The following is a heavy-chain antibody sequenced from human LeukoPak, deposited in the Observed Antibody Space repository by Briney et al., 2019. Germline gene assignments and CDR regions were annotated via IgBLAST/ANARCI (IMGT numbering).Heavy chain of an antibody. CDR3: ARVGAGYCSSASCPVANPRRYFDL. V-gene: IGHV3-20*01. CDR1: GLTFDDYG. Sequence: GRSLRRSCAASGLTFDDYGMSWVRQAPRKGLEWVSGINWNGGSTGYADSVKGRFTISRDNAKNSLYLQMNSLRAEDTALYHCARVGAGYCSSASCPVANPRRYFDLWGRGTLVTVSS. J-gene: IGHJ2*01. D-gene: IGHD2-2*01. CDR2: INWNGGST.